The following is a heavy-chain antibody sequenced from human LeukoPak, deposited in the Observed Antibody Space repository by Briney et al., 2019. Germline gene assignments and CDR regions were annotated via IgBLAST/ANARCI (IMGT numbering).Heavy chain of an antibody. D-gene: IGHD3-10*01. Sequence: PGGSLRLSCAASGFTFSSYAMNWVRQAPGKGLEWVSGISGTGATTYYADSVKGRFTISGDNSKNTIYLLMNSLRVDDTAVYYCAKDTGGGYYYGSGKGPYFDYWGQGTLVTVSS. V-gene: IGHV3-23*01. CDR3: AKDTGGGYYYGSGKGPYFDY. J-gene: IGHJ4*02. CDR1: GFTFSSYA. CDR2: ISGTGATT.